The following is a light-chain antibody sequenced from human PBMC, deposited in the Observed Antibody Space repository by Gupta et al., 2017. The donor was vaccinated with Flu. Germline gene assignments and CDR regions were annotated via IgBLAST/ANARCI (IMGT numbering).Light chain of an antibody. CDR1: KLGDKY. J-gene: IGLJ2*01. CDR2: QDS. Sequence: SYELTQPPSVSVSPGQTASITCPGDKLGDKYACWYQQKPGQSPVLVIYQDSKRPSGIPERFSGSNSGNTATLTISGTQAMDEADYYCQAWDSSTAALVFGGGTKPTVL. CDR3: QAWDSSTAALV. V-gene: IGLV3-1*01.